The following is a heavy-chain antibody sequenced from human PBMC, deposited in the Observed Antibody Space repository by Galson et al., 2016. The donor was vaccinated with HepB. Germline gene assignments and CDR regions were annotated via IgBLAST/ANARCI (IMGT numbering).Heavy chain of an antibody. CDR2: VWYDGSRR. CDR1: GFTFTEYG. Sequence: SLRLSCATSGFTFTEYGMHWVRQAPGKGLEWVAVVWYDGSRRYYADSVKGRFTISRDISKNMLYLQMNSLRAEDTAIYYCARRLVIFNEAGGMGYWGQGTLVTVSS. D-gene: IGHD3-10*01. J-gene: IGHJ4*02. V-gene: IGHV3-33*01. CDR3: ARRLVIFNEAGGMGY.